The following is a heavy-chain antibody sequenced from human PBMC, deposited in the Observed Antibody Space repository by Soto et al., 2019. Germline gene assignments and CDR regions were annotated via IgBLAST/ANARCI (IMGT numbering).Heavy chain of an antibody. CDR3: ARAFAAARVVDY. J-gene: IGHJ4*02. D-gene: IGHD6-13*01. CDR2: ISAYNGNT. CDR1: GYTFTSYG. V-gene: IGHV1-18*04. Sequence: ASVKVSCEASGYTFTSYGISWVRQAPGQGLEWMGWISAYNGNTNYAQKLQGRVTMTTDTSTSTAYMELRSLRSDDTAVYYCARAFAAARVVDYWGQGPLITVSS.